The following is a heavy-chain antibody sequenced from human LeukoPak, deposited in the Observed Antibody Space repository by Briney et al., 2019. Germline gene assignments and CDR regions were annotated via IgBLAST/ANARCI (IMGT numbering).Heavy chain of an antibody. J-gene: IGHJ4*02. Sequence: GGSLRLSCAASGFTFRSFAMSWVRQTPGKGLEWVAFAGPTGRSTYYADSVKGRFTISRDNSKDTLYLQMNSLRAEDTAVYYCAREDSSGYYYVGYWGQGTLVTVSS. CDR3: AREDSSGYYYVGY. V-gene: IGHV3-23*01. CDR1: GFTFRSFA. D-gene: IGHD3-22*01. CDR2: AGPTGRST.